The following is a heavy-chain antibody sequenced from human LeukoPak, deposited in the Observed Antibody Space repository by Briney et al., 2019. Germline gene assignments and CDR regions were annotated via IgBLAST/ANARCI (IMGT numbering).Heavy chain of an antibody. CDR3: AKCLFSLRPTQFDY. CDR1: GFSFSGHW. Sequence: GGSLRLSCTASGFSFSGHWMHWARQLPGKGLVWVSRISPTGSTTSYADSVKGRFTVSRDNAKNTLYLQVNNLRAEDTAVYYCAKCLFSLRPTQFDYWGQGTLVTVSS. J-gene: IGHJ4*02. CDR2: ISPTGSTT. D-gene: IGHD3-9*01. V-gene: IGHV3-74*01.